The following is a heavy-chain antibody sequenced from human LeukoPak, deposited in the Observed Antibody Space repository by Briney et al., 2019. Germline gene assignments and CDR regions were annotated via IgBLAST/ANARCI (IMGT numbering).Heavy chain of an antibody. V-gene: IGHV1-2*02. CDR1: GYTFTGYY. CDR3: ARGRDYDFWSGYYSNWFDP. D-gene: IGHD3-3*01. J-gene: IGHJ5*02. CDR2: INPNSGGT. Sequence: GASVKVSCKASGYTFTGYYMHWVRQAPGQGLEWMGWINPNSGGTNYAQKFQGRVTMTRDTSINTAYMELSRLRSDDTAVYYCARGRDYDFWSGYYSNWFDPWGQGTLVTVSS.